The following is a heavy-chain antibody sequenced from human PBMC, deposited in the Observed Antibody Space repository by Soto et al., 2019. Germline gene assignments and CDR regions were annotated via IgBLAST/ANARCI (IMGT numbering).Heavy chain of an antibody. CDR1: GYTFTSYG. Sequence: ASVKVSCKASGYTFTSYGISWVRQAPGQGLEWMGWISAYNGNTNYAQKLQGRVTMTTDTSTSTAYMELRSLRSDDTAVYYCARYDRGYDILTGYYLDYYGMDVWGQGTTVTVSS. CDR2: ISAYNGNT. J-gene: IGHJ6*02. D-gene: IGHD3-9*01. V-gene: IGHV1-18*01. CDR3: ARYDRGYDILTGYYLDYYGMDV.